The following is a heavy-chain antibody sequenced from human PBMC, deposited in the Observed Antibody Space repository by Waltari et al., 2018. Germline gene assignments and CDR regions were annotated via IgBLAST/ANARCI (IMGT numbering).Heavy chain of an antibody. D-gene: IGHD1-26*01. CDR3: ARDPQFTELGFDY. J-gene: IGHJ4*02. V-gene: IGHV3-7*01. CDR1: GFTFRRYW. Sequence: EVQLVESGGGLVQPGGSLRLSCPASGFTFRRYWLHWVRPAPGKGLEWVANIKQDGSEKYYVDSVKGRFTSSRDNAKNSLYLQMNSLRAEDTAVYYCARDPQFTELGFDYWGQGTLVTVSS. CDR2: IKQDGSEK.